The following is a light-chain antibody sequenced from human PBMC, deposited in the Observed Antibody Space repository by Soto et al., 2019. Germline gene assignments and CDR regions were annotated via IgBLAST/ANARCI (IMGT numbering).Light chain of an antibody. CDR3: QHLNTYPLT. J-gene: IGKJ4*01. Sequence: DIQLTQSPSFLSASVGDRVTITCRASQDISSSLAWYQQKPGKAPKLLIYAASTLQSVVPSRFSGSGSGTEFPLTISSLQPEDFATYYCQHLNTYPLTFGGGTKVEIK. CDR2: AAS. V-gene: IGKV1-9*01. CDR1: QDISSS.